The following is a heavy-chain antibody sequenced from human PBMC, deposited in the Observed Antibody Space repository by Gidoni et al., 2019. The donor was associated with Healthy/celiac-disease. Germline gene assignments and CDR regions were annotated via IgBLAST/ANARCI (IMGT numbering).Heavy chain of an antibody. CDR3: ARGGRVVGYYGSGSYKRAFDY. J-gene: IGHJ4*02. CDR2: IYHSGST. V-gene: IGHV4-38-2*02. CDR1: GYSISSGYY. D-gene: IGHD3-10*01. Sequence: QVQLQESGPGLVKPSETLSLTCTVSGYSISSGYYWGWIRQPPGKGLEWLGSIYHSGSTYYNPSLKSRVTISVDTSKNQFSLKLSSVTAADTAVYYCARGGRVVGYYGSGSYKRAFDYWGQGTLVTVSS.